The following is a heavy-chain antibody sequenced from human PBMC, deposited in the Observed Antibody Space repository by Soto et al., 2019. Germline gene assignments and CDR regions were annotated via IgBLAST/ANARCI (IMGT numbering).Heavy chain of an antibody. CDR3: ARADPDASVGY. CDR1: GGSMSSYY. Sequence: TLSLTCTVSGGSMSSYYWTWLRQSPGRGLEWIGYISYSGSTYYNPSLKSRVTISADTSKNQFSLRMNSMIAADTAVYYCARADPDASVGYWGQGTLVTVSS. D-gene: IGHD2-15*01. V-gene: IGHV4-59*01. J-gene: IGHJ4*02. CDR2: ISYSGST.